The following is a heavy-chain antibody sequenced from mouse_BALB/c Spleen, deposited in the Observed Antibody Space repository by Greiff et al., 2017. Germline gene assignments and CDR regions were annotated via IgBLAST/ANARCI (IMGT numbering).Heavy chain of an antibody. CDR3: TRRGLRGYFDY. J-gene: IGHJ2*01. CDR2: INPSNGGT. V-gene: IGHV1S81*02. D-gene: IGHD3-1*01. CDR1: GYTFTSYY. Sequence: QVQLQQPGAELVKPGASVKLSCKASGYTFTSYYMYWVKQRPGQGLEWIGGINPSNGGTNFNEKFKSKATLTVDKSSSTAYMQLSSLTSEDSAVYYCTRRGLRGYFDYWGQGTTLTVSS.